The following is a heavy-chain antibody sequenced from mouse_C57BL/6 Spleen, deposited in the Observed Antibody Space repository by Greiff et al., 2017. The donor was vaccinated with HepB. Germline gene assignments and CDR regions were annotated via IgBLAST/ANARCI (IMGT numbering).Heavy chain of an antibody. CDR3: TRSTLVTTGSYFGY. J-gene: IGHJ2*01. CDR2: IYPGNSDT. V-gene: IGHV1-5*01. D-gene: IGHD2-2*01. CDR1: GYTFTSYW. Sequence: VHVKQSGTVLARPGASVKMSCKTSGYTFTSYWMHWVKQRPGQGLEWIGAIYPGNSDTSYNQKFKGKAKLTAVTSASTAYMELSSLTNEDSAVFYCTRSTLVTTGSYFGYWGQGTTLTVSS.